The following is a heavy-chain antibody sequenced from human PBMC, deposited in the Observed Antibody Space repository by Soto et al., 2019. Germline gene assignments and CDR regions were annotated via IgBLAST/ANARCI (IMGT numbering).Heavy chain of an antibody. CDR1: GFTFSSYA. Sequence: GGSLRLSCAASGFTFSSYAMTWGRLAPGKGLEWVSGISGSGDNTYYADSVKGRFTISRDNSKNTLYLQMNSLRAGDTAVYFWAXDRVSGAGFKFRKDCYFAMDVWGHGTPVTVSS. J-gene: IGHJ6*02. D-gene: IGHD3-3*01. CDR2: ISGSGDNT. V-gene: IGHV3-23*01. CDR3: AXDRVSGAGFKFRKDCYFAMDV.